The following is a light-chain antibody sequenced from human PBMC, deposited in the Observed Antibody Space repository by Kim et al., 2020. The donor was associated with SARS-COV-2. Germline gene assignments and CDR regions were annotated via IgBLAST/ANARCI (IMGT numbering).Light chain of an antibody. CDR3: QQRTNWL. CDR2: DIS. CDR1: RTVRSS. J-gene: IGKJ2*01. Sequence: TLALSPEEIATLSGRASRTVRSSFAWYQQNPGQPPRLLIYDISNRATGIPARFSGSGSRTDFTLTISSLEPEDSAVYYCQQRTNWLFGQGTKLEI. V-gene: IGKV3-11*01.